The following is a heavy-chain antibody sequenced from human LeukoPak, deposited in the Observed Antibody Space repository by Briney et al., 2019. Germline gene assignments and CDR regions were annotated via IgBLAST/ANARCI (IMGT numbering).Heavy chain of an antibody. CDR3: ARGGPRGAFDI. J-gene: IGHJ3*02. CDR1: GGSISSYY. Sequence: PSEALSLTCTVSGGSISSYYWSWIRQPPGKGLEWIGYIYYSGSTNYNPSLKSRVTISVDTSKNQFSLKLSSVTAADTAVYYCARGGPRGAFDIWGQGTMVTVSS. V-gene: IGHV4-59*01. D-gene: IGHD3-10*01. CDR2: IYYSGST.